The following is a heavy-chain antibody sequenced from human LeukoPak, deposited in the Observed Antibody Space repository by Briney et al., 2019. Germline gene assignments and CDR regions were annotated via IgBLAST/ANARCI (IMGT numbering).Heavy chain of an antibody. D-gene: IGHD1-20*01. CDR1: KFRFSSYW. V-gene: IGHV3-7*01. CDR3: AEMRITGSKPDYFDY. CDR2: IKEDGSKK. Sequence: GGSLRLSCAASKFRFSSYWMSWVRQAPGQGLEWVAIIKEDGSKKYYVDSVKGRFTISRDNAGDSLSLQMNSLRAEDTAVYYCAEMRITGSKPDYFDYWGQGALVTVSS. J-gene: IGHJ4*02.